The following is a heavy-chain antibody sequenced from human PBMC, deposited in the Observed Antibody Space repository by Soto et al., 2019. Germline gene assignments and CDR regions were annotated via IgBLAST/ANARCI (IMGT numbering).Heavy chain of an antibody. V-gene: IGHV4-30-4*01. CDR3: AREPYGGNSGFDY. CDR1: GGSISSGDYY. Sequence: PSETLSLTCTVSGGSISSGDYYWSWIRQPPGKGLEWIGYIYCSGSTYYNPSLKSRVTISVDTSKNQFSLKLSSVTAADTAVYYCAREPYGGNSGFDYWGQGTLVTVSS. D-gene: IGHD2-21*02. CDR2: IYCSGST. J-gene: IGHJ4*02.